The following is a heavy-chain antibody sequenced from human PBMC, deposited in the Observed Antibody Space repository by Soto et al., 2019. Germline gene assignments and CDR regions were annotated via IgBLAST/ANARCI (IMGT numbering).Heavy chain of an antibody. D-gene: IGHD1-1*01. J-gene: IGHJ4*02. Sequence: QVQLVQSGAEVKQPGASVKVSCKAFGFNFNVYGIHWVRQAPGQRPEWMGWIGDSGVIGLSQKFQGRLTLSRDTSATTAHMELNSLTSEDTAVYYCAKALGSPWIQLKTAYWGQGTRVTVSS. CDR1: GFNFNVYG. V-gene: IGHV1-3*01. CDR3: AKALGSPWIQLKTAY. CDR2: IGDSGVI.